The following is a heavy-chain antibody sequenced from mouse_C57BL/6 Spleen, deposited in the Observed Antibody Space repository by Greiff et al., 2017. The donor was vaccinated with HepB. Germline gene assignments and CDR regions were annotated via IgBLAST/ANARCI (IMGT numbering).Heavy chain of an antibody. CDR1: GYTFTSYW. V-gene: IGHV1-69*01. Sequence: QVQLQQPGAELVMPGASVKLSCKASGYTFTSYWMHWVKQRPGQGLEWIGEIDPSDSYTNYNQKFKGKSTLTVDKSSSTAYMQLSSLTSEDSAVYYCASGAHSSGFAYWGQGTLVTVSA. D-gene: IGHD3-1*01. CDR2: IDPSDSYT. J-gene: IGHJ3*01. CDR3: ASGAHSSGFAY.